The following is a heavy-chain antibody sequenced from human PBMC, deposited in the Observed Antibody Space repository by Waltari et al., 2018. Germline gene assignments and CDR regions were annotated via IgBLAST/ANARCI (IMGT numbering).Heavy chain of an antibody. CDR3: ARVGSGRAISYYYGMDV. Sequence: QVQLVQSGAEVKKPGSSVKVSCKASGGTVSSYAISWVRQAPGQGLEWMGGIIPIFGTANYAQKFQGRVTITADESTSTAYMELSSLRSEDTAVYYCARVGSGRAISYYYGMDVWGQGTTVTVSS. CDR2: IIPIFGTA. J-gene: IGHJ6*02. D-gene: IGHD3-10*01. CDR1: GGTVSSYA. V-gene: IGHV1-69*12.